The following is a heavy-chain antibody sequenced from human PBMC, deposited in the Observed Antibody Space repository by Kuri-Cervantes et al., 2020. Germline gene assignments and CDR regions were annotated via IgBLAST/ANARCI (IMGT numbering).Heavy chain of an antibody. J-gene: IGHJ3*02. D-gene: IGHD2/OR15-2a*01. Sequence: ASVKVSCKASGYTFTSYGISWVRQAPGQGLEWMGWISAYNGNTNYAQKLQGRVTMTRDTSTSTVYMELSSPRSEDTAVYYCARALNSNSAFDIWGQGTMVTVSS. CDR1: GYTFTSYG. CDR3: ARALNSNSAFDI. CDR2: ISAYNGNT. V-gene: IGHV1-18*01.